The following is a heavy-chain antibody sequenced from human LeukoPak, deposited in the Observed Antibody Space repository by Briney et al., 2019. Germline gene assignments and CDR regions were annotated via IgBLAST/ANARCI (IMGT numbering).Heavy chain of an antibody. V-gene: IGHV4-4*07. CDR2: IYTSGST. Sequence: SETLSLTCTVSGGSISSYYWSRIRQPAGKGLEWIGRIYTSGSTNYNPSLKSRVTMSVDTSKNQFSLKLSSVTAADTAVYYCARERSSGWYQKYFQHWGQGTLVTVSS. D-gene: IGHD6-19*01. J-gene: IGHJ1*01. CDR3: ARERSSGWYQKYFQH. CDR1: GGSISSYY.